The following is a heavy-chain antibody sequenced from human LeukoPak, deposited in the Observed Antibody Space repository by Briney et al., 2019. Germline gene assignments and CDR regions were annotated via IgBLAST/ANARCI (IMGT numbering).Heavy chain of an antibody. J-gene: IGHJ5*02. CDR3: ARDQSWFDP. CDR2: IYYSGST. V-gene: IGHV4-39*07. CDR1: GGSISSSNNY. Sequence: SETLSLTCTVSGGSISSSNNYWGWIRQPPGKGLEWIGTIYYSGSTYYNPSLKSRVTISVDTSKNQFSLKLSSVTAADTAVYYCARDQSWFDPWGQGTLVTVSS.